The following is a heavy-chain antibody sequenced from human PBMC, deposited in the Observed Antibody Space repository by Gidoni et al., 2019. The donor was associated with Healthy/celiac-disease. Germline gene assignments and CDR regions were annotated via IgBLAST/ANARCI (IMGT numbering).Heavy chain of an antibody. Sequence: EVQLVESGGGLVQPGGSLRLSWSASGFTFGSYWMSWVRQAPGKGLEWVANIKQDGSEKYYVDSVKGRFTISRDNAKNSLYLQMNSLRAEDTAVYYCARELWFGELLSPYFDYWGQGTLVTVSS. V-gene: IGHV3-7*04. CDR1: GFTFGSYW. CDR3: ARELWFGELLSPYFDY. J-gene: IGHJ4*02. D-gene: IGHD3-10*01. CDR2: IKQDGSEK.